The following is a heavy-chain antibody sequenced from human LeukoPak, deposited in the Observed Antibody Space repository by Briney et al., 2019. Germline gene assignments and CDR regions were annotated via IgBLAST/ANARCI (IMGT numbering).Heavy chain of an antibody. CDR3: GRLWKESSWTYYGCVWAYSRQMVVFDV. CDR2: IKQDGTEK. CDR1: GFTFSSYA. Sequence: GGSLRLSCAASGFTFSSYAMSWVRQAPGKGLEWVANIKQDGTEKYYVDSVKGRLTISRDNAKNSLFLQVNSLRAEDTAVYYFGRLWKESSWTYYGCVWAYSRQMVVFDVWGQGTTVTVSS. D-gene: IGHD3-16*01. V-gene: IGHV3-7*01. J-gene: IGHJ3*01.